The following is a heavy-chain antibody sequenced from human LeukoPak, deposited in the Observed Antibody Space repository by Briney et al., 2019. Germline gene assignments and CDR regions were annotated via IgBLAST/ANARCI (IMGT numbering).Heavy chain of an antibody. J-gene: IGHJ4*02. CDR3: AKMGMYSSSPFDY. D-gene: IGHD6-13*01. Sequence: PGGSLRLSCAASGFTFSGYAMSWVRQAPGKGLEWVSAISGSGGSTYYADSVKGRFTISRDNSKNTLYLQMNSLRAEDTAVYYCAKMGMYSSSPFDYWGQGTLVTVSS. CDR2: ISGSGGST. V-gene: IGHV3-23*01. CDR1: GFTFSGYA.